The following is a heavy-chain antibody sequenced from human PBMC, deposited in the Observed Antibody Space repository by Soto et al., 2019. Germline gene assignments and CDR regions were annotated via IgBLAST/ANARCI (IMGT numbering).Heavy chain of an antibody. Sequence: ASVKVSCKASGYTFTTYGISWVRQAPGQGLEWMVWISAYNGNTNYAQKIQGRVTMTTDTSTSTAYMELRSLRSDDTAVYYCSRQQWLSYYYGMDVWGQGATVNAP. CDR2: ISAYNGNT. J-gene: IGHJ6*02. CDR1: GYTFTTYG. D-gene: IGHD6-19*01. V-gene: IGHV1-18*01. CDR3: SRQQWLSYYYGMDV.